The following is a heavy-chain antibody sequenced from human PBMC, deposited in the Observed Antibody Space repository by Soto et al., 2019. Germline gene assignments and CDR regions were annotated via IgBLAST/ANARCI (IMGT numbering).Heavy chain of an antibody. CDR3: ARDSGGAYSIDY. D-gene: IGHD2-15*01. Sequence: SETLSLTCAVYGESFSGYNWTWIRQPPGRGLEWIGEINHIGITNCNPSLKSRVTISVDTSKSQFSLKLISVTAADSAVYFCARDSGGAYSIDYWGPGNLVTVSS. V-gene: IGHV4-34*01. J-gene: IGHJ4*02. CDR1: GESFSGYN. CDR2: INHIGIT.